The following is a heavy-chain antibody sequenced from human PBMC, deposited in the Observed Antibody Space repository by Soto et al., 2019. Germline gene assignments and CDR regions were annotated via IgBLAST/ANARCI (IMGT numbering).Heavy chain of an antibody. CDR1: GGSISNYY. CDR2: IYYTGIT. Sequence: QVQLQESGPGLVKPSETLSLTCTVSGGSISNYYWTWIRQPPGKGLEWIAYIYYTGITNYNPSLKRRVTISVDTSKNQFSLKLSSVTAADTAVYYCARAVNDFWSGYSYYFDYWGQGTLVTVSS. D-gene: IGHD3-3*01. J-gene: IGHJ4*02. V-gene: IGHV4-59*01. CDR3: ARAVNDFWSGYSYYFDY.